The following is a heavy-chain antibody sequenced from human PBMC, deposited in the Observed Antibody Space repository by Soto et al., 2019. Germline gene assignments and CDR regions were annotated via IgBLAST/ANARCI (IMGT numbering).Heavy chain of an antibody. CDR3: ARGEYCSSTSCYGRYYYYGMDV. D-gene: IGHD2-2*01. CDR1: GYTFTSYG. J-gene: IGHJ6*02. V-gene: IGHV1-18*01. CDR2: ISAYNGNT. Sequence: ASVKVSCKASGYTFTSYGISWGRRAPGQGLEWMGWISAYNGNTNYAQKLQGRVTMTTDTSTSTAYMELRSLRSDDAAVYYCARGEYCSSTSCYGRYYYYGMDVWGQGTTVTVSS.